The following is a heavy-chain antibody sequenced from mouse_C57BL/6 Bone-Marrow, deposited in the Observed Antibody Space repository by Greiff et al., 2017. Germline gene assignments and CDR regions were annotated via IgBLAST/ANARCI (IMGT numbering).Heavy chain of an antibody. CDR2: LYPRDGST. V-gene: IGHV1-85*01. D-gene: IGHD1-1*01. CDR1: GYTFTSYD. J-gene: IGHJ1*03. CDR3: ARLEFDGSSGDWYFDV. Sequence: VQLVESGPELVKPGASVKLSCKASGYTFTSYDINWVKQRPGQGLEWIGWLYPRDGSTTYNEKFKGKATLTVDTSSSPAYMELHSLTSEDSAVYFCARLEFDGSSGDWYFDVWGTGTTVTVSS.